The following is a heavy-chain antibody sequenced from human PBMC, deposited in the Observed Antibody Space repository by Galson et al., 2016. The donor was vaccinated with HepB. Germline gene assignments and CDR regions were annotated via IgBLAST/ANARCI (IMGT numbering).Heavy chain of an antibody. J-gene: IGHJ4*02. CDR3: AREEFGFNSGIDY. CDR1: GFTFSTYT. V-gene: IGHV3-21*01. CDR2: ISSIGSDI. Sequence: LRLSCAASGFTFSTYTMNWVRQAPGKGLEWVSLISSIGSDIYYEDSVNGRFTISRDNAKNSLYLQMNSLRAEDTAVYYCAREEFGFNSGIDYWGQGTLVAVSS. D-gene: IGHD5-24*01.